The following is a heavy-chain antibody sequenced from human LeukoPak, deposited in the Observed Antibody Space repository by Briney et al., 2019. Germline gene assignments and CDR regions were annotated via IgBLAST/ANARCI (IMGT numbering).Heavy chain of an antibody. Sequence: SSPALVKPAQTLTLTCTFSDCSLRSNGLGVSWIRHPPGNALEWPALIDRDDNKYYGTSVKTRFIISKDTSKNQVVLTMTNMDPADTATYFCARVMRDTSDWFLFDHWGQGTLVTVS. CDR1: DCSLRSNGLG. CDR3: ARVMRDTSDWFLFDH. V-gene: IGHV2-70*01. D-gene: IGHD6-19*01. J-gene: IGHJ4*02. CDR2: IDRDDNK.